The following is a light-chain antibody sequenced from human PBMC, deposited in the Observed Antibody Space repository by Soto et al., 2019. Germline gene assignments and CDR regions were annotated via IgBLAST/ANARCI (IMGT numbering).Light chain of an antibody. V-gene: IGKV2-28*01. CDR2: LAS. Sequence: TVMTQSPLALAVTPGEPPYSVCSSSQSLLHSNGYNYLDWYLQKPGQSPKLLIYLASYRASGVPDRFSGSGSGTDFTLNISRVEAEDVGVYYCKQALQNRTFGQGTKVDIK. CDR3: KQALQNRT. CDR1: QSLLHSNGYNY. J-gene: IGKJ1*01.